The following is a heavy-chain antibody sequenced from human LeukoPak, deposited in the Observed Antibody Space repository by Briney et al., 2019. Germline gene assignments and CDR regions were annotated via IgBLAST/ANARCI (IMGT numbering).Heavy chain of an antibody. Sequence: GGSLRLSCAASGFTFSSYWMSWVRQAPGKGLEWVSSISSSSYIYYADSVKGRFTISRDNAKNSLYLQMNSLRAEDTAVYYCARDSLELRSPIFDYWGQGTLVTVSS. CDR3: ARDSLELRSPIFDY. CDR1: GFTFSSYW. J-gene: IGHJ4*02. CDR2: ISSSSYI. V-gene: IGHV3-21*01. D-gene: IGHD1-7*01.